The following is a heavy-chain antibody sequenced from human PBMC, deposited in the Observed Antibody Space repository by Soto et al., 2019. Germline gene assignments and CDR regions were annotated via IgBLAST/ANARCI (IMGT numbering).Heavy chain of an antibody. CDR2: ISRYGDFT. Sequence: EVQLLESGGDLIQPGGSLRLSCAASGFTFNIYAMAWVRQAPGKGLEWVSAISRYGDFTYYADSVEGRFTISRDNSKNTRYLQMNSLRAKDTALYYCAKDRYLDHDSSGYLFDNWGQGTLVTVSS. J-gene: IGHJ4*02. CDR3: AKDRYLDHDSSGYLFDN. D-gene: IGHD3-22*01. CDR1: GFTFNIYA. V-gene: IGHV3-23*01.